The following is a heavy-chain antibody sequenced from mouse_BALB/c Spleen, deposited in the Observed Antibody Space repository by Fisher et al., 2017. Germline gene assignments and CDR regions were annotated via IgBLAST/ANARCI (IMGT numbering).Heavy chain of an antibody. J-gene: IGHJ4*01. Sequence: KFKGKATLTADKSSSTAYMQLSSLTSEDSAVYYCARWADYWGQGTSVTVSS. CDR3: ARWADY. V-gene: IGHV1-4*01.